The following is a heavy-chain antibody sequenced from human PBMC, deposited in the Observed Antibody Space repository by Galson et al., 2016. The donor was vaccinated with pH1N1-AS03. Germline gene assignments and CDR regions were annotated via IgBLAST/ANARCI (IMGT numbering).Heavy chain of an antibody. CDR1: GYSFTNYW. CDR2: FDPSDSHT. D-gene: IGHD5-12*01. V-gene: IGHV5-10-1*01. J-gene: IGHJ1*01. CDR3: ARGYSGFGFVH. Sequence: QSGAEVTKSGESLRISCKGSGYSFTNYWINWVRQMPGKGLEWMGRFDPSDSHTSYSPSFQGHVTFSADKSINTAYLQWSSLKSSDTAIYYCARGYSGFGFVHWGHGTLVT.